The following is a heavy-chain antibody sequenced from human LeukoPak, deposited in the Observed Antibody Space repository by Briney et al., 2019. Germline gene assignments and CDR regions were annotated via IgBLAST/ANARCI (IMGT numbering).Heavy chain of an antibody. CDR2: IDWDDDK. V-gene: IGHV2-70*11. CDR3: ARMEYTLNWFDP. Sequence: ESGPTLVKPTQTLTLTCTFSGFSLSTHGVGVGWIRQPRGKALEWLARIDWDDDKYYSTSLKTRLTISKDTSKNQVVLTMTNMDPVDTATYYCARMEYTLNWFDPWGQGTLVTVSS. D-gene: IGHD6-6*01. J-gene: IGHJ5*02. CDR1: GFSLSTHGVG.